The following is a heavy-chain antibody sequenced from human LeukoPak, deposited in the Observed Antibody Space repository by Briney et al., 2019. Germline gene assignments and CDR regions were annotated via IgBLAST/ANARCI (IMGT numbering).Heavy chain of an antibody. J-gene: IGHJ3*02. Sequence: SVKVSCKASGGTFSSYAISWVRQAPGQGLEWMGGIIPIFGTANYAQKFQGSVTITADKSTSTAYMELSSLRSEDTAVYYCARGRGPRPTYYYDSSGWDSAFDIWGQGTMVTVSS. V-gene: IGHV1-69*06. CDR1: GGTFSSYA. CDR2: IIPIFGTA. D-gene: IGHD3-22*01. CDR3: ARGRGPRPTYYYDSSGWDSAFDI.